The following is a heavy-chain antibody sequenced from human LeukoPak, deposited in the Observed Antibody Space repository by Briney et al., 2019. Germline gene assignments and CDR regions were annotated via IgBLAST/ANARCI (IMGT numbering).Heavy chain of an antibody. CDR3: AKVGPYYYDSSGYYRYFDY. D-gene: IGHD3-22*01. V-gene: IGHV3-23*01. Sequence: PGGSLRLSCAASGFTFSSYAMSWVRQAPGKGLEWVSAISGSGGSTYYADSVKGRFTISRDNSKNTLYLQMNSLRAEDTAVYYCAKVGPYYYDSSGYYRYFDYWGQGTLVTVSS. J-gene: IGHJ4*02. CDR1: GFTFSSYA. CDR2: ISGSGGST.